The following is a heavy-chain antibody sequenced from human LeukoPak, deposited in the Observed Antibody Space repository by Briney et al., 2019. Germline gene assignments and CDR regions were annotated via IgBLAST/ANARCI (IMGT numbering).Heavy chain of an antibody. J-gene: IGHJ4*02. Sequence: ASVKVSCKASGYTFTSYGISWVRQAPGQGLEWMGWISAYNGNTNYAQKLQGRVTMTTDTSTSTAYMELRSLRSDDTAVYYRARDDAKKELRFLEWLFYPMDYWGQGTLVAVSS. CDR3: ARDDAKKELRFLEWLFYPMDY. CDR1: GYTFTSYG. CDR2: ISAYNGNT. D-gene: IGHD3-3*01. V-gene: IGHV1-18*01.